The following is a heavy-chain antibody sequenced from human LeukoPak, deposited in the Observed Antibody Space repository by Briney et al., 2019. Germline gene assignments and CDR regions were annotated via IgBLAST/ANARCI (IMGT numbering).Heavy chain of an antibody. J-gene: IGHJ3*02. V-gene: IGHV3-7*05. CDR3: VSYGSNSGTAFDI. D-gene: IGHD4-23*01. CDR2: IKEDGSEK. CDR1: GISFSRIW. Sequence: SGGSLRLSCAASGISFSRIWMTWVRQAPGKGLEWVANIKEDGSEKYYVDSVKGRFAISRDNAKNPLYLQMNSLRAEDTAVYYCVSYGSNSGTAFDIWGQGTMVTVSS.